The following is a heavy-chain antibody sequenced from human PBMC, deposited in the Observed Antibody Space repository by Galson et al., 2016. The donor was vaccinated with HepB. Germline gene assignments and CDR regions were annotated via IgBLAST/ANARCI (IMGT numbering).Heavy chain of an antibody. Sequence: SETLSLTCTVSGDSITSYRWSWIRQPPGKGLEWIGYIYDSGNTNYNPSLKGRVSLSLDTSKKQFSLNLSSLTAADTAVYYCARAPHYDIMAAYDSWGQGILITVSS. D-gene: IGHD3-9*01. J-gene: IGHJ4*02. CDR1: GDSITSYR. CDR3: ARAPHYDIMAAYDS. CDR2: IYDSGNT. V-gene: IGHV4-59*01.